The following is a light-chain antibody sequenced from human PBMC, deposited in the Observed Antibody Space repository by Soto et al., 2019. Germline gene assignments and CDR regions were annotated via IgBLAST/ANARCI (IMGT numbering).Light chain of an antibody. CDR3: CSYTRTSNHYV. V-gene: IGLV2-14*01. CDR1: SSDIGGYDY. Sequence: QSVLTQPASVSGSPEQSITISCTGNSSDIGGYDYDSWYQQRPGKAPKWMIYEVRYRPSGVSNRFSGSKSGNAASLTISGLQAEDEAAYYCCSYTRTSNHYVFGSGTKGTVL. CDR2: EVR. J-gene: IGLJ1*01.